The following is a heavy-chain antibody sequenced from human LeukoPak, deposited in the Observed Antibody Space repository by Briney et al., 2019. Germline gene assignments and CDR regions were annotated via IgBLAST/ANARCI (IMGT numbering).Heavy chain of an antibody. Sequence: KPSETLSLTCAVYGGSFSGYYWSWIRQPPGEGLEWIGEINHSGSTNYNPSLKSRVTISVDTSKNQFSPKLSSVTAADTAVYYCARGCRGYYYYYYMDVWGKGTTVTISS. CDR1: GGSFSGYY. CDR3: ARGCRGYYYYYYMDV. D-gene: IGHD1-1*01. V-gene: IGHV4-34*01. J-gene: IGHJ6*03. CDR2: INHSGST.